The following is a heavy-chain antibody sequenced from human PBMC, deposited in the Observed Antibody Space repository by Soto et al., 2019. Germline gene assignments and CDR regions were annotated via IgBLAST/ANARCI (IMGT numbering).Heavy chain of an antibody. Sequence: TSETLSLTCTVSGGSITNFHWSWIRQPPGKGLEWIGYVYFSGSTNYNPSLKSRVTMSIDTSKNEFSLKLISVTAADTAAYFCAAYDSEGYFDYWGQGARVTVS. J-gene: IGHJ4*02. D-gene: IGHD3-9*01. V-gene: IGHV4-59*01. CDR1: GGSITNFH. CDR3: AAYDSEGYFDY. CDR2: VYFSGST.